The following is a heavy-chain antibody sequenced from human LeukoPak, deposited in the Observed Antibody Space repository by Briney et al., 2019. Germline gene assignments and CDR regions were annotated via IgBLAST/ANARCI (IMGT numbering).Heavy chain of an antibody. CDR3: AKASGFWSGYRHFDY. D-gene: IGHD3-3*01. CDR2: ISGRGGST. Sequence: GGSLRLSCAASGLTNSSYAMRWARHAPGKGLEGVSTISGRGGSTYCADSVKGRFTISRDNSKNTLYLHMKSLSAEDTAVYYCAKASGFWSGYRHFDYWGQGTLVTVSS. CDR1: GLTNSSYA. J-gene: IGHJ4*02. V-gene: IGHV3-23*01.